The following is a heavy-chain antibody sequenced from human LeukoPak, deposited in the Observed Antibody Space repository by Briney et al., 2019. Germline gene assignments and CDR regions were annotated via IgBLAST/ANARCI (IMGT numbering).Heavy chain of an antibody. CDR1: GGSINNYY. V-gene: IGHV4-4*07. Sequence: SETLSLTCTVSGGSINNYYWSWIRQPAGKGLEWIGRIYTRGSTNYNPSLKSRVTMSVDTSKNQFPLKLSSVTAADTAVYYCSRGRYCSADICSGGDAFDIWGQGTMVSVSS. J-gene: IGHJ3*02. CDR2: IYTRGST. CDR3: SRGRYCSADICSGGDAFDI. D-gene: IGHD2-15*01.